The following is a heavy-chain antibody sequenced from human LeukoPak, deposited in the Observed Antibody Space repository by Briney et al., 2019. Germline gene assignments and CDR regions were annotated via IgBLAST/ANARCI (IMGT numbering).Heavy chain of an antibody. CDR2: IRYDGSNK. D-gene: IGHD2-15*01. CDR3: ARDLGYCGGGSCYSRHYYYGMDV. J-gene: IGHJ6*02. CDR1: GFTFSSYG. V-gene: IGHV3-30*02. Sequence: GGSLRLSCAASGFTFSSYGMHWVRQAPGKGLEWVAFIRYDGSNKYYADSVKGRFTISRDNSKNTLYLQMNSLRAEDTAVYYCARDLGYCGGGSCYSRHYYYGMDVWGQGTTVTVSS.